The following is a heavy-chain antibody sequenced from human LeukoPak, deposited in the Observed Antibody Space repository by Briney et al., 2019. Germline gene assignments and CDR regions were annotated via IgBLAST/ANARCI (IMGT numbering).Heavy chain of an antibody. Sequence: ASVKVSCKASGYTFTSYYMHWVRQAPGKGLEWMGIINPSGGSTSYAQKFQGRVTMTEDSSTDTAYMELSSLRSEDTGVYYCAIDLAASGPRDFWGQGTPVTVSS. CDR2: INPSGGST. V-gene: IGHV1-46*01. CDR1: GYTFTSYY. D-gene: IGHD6-13*01. J-gene: IGHJ4*02. CDR3: AIDLAASGPRDF.